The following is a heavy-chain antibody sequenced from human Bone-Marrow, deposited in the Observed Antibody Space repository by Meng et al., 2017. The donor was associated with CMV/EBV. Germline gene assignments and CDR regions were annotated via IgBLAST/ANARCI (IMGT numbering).Heavy chain of an antibody. CDR1: GYTFTSYG. J-gene: IGHJ5*02. CDR2: ISAYNGNT. CDR3: ARYLLPAAIPVEGNWFDP. D-gene: IGHD2-2*02. V-gene: IGHV1-18*01. Sequence: ASVKVSCKASGYTFTSYGISWVRQAPGQGLEWMGWISAYNGNTNYAQKLQGRVTMTTDTSTSTDYMELRSLRSDDTAVYYCARYLLPAAIPVEGNWFDPWGEGTLITVSS.